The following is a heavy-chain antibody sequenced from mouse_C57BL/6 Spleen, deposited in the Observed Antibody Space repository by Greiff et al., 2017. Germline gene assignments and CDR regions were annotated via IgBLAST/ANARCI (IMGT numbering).Heavy chain of an antibody. CDR2: IDPSDSYT. D-gene: IGHD1-1*01. CDR1: GYTFTSYW. Sequence: QVQLQQSGAELVKPGASVKLSCKASGYTFTSYWMQWVKQRPGQGLEWIGEIDPSDSYTNYNQKFKGKATLTVDTSSSTAYMQLSSLTSEDSAVYYCASVYYDRYFDYWGQGTTLTVSS. CDR3: ASVYYDRYFDY. J-gene: IGHJ2*01. V-gene: IGHV1-50*01.